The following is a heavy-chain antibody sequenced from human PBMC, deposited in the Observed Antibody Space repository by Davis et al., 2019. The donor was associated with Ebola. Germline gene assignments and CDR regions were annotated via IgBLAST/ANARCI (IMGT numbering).Heavy chain of an antibody. J-gene: IGHJ4*02. CDR2: IKQDGSEK. CDR1: GFTFSSYW. Sequence: GGSLRLSCAASGFTFSSYWMTWVRQAPGKGLEWVANIKQDGSEKYYVDSVKGRFTISRDNAKNSLYLQMNSLRAEDAAVYYCARERWLQLSTYYFDYWGQGTLVTVSS. CDR3: ARERWLQLSTYYFDY. V-gene: IGHV3-7*03. D-gene: IGHD5-24*01.